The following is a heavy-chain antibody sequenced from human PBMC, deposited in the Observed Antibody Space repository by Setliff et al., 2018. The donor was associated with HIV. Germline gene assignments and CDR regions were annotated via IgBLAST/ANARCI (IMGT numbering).Heavy chain of an antibody. CDR1: TFTFSRYE. J-gene: IGHJ3*02. V-gene: IGHV3-48*03. CDR2: IKSSDSDT. Sequence: GGSLRLSCTASTFTFSRYEMNWVRQAPGKGLEWVSCIKSSDSDTSYADSVKGRFTISRDNAKNSLYLQMNSLRAEDTAVYYCAKDDVPRDFDIWGQGTMVTVSS. CDR3: AKDDVPRDFDI.